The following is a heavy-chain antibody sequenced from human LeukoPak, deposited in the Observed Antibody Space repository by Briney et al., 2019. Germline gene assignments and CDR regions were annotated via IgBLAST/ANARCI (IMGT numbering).Heavy chain of an antibody. CDR3: ASGAWATRLNS. V-gene: IGHV4-34*12. D-gene: IGHD4-23*01. CDR2: IFDGKTI. Sequence: PSDTLSLTCAVYGESLNYYYWSWIRQSPGKGLEWIGDIFDGKTINYNPSLKSQVTISAATSSQQFSLNLKSVTAADTAVYFCASGAWATRLNSWAQGALVIVSS. J-gene: IGHJ4*02. CDR1: GESLNYYY.